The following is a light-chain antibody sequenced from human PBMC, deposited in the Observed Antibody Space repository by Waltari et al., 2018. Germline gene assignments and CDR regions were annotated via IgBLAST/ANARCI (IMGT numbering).Light chain of an antibody. V-gene: IGKV3-15*01. J-gene: IGKJ4*01. CDR3: QQYEDWPRHS. CDR2: GAY. CDR1: QNVGTS. Sequence: EIVVTQSPATLSVSPGERVTLSCRASQNVGTSLAWYQQKPGQTPRLLIFGAYSRASGFPARFSGSWSGTDFTLSISSLQSEDFAVYYCQQYEDWPRHSFGGGTKVQIE.